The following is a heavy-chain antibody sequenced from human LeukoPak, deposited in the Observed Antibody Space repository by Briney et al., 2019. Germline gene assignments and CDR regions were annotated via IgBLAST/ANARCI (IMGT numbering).Heavy chain of an antibody. V-gene: IGHV4-61*02. D-gene: IGHD3-22*01. CDR1: GGSISSGSYY. J-gene: IGHJ3*02. Sequence: SQTLSLTCTVSGGSISSGSYYWSWVRQPAGKGLEWIGRIYTSGSTNYNPSLKSRVTISVDTSKNQFSLKLSSVTAADTAVYYCARDLYYYDSSGYYLWGFDIWGQGTMVTVSS. CDR2: IYTSGST. CDR3: ARDLYYYDSSGYYLWGFDI.